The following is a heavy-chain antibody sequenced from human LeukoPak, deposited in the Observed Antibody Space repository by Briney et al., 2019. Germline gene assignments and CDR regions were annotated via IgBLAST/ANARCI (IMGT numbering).Heavy chain of an antibody. J-gene: IGHJ3*02. CDR1: GFTFSSYA. V-gene: IGHV3-30-3*01. D-gene: IGHD4-23*01. CDR3: ARGGNPNDAFDI. Sequence: GGSLRLSCAASGFTFSSYAMHWVRQAPGKGLEWVAVISYDGSNKYYADSVKGRFTISRDNSKNTLYLQMNSLRAEDTAVYYCARGGNPNDAFDIWGQGTMVTVSS. CDR2: ISYDGSNK.